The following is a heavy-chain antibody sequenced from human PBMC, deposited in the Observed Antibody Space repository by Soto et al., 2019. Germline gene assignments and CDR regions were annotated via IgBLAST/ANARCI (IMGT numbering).Heavy chain of an antibody. J-gene: IGHJ4*02. CDR1: GYAFTTHY. CDR3: ASGGIAAGGLDY. Sequence: GASVKVSCKASGYAFTTHYMQWVRQAPGQGLEWMGIINLSGGSTAYAQQFQGRVTVTSDTSTSTVYMEMSSLRSEDTAVYYCASGGIAAGGLDYWGQGTLVTVSS. D-gene: IGHD6-13*01. CDR2: INLSGGST. V-gene: IGHV1-46*01.